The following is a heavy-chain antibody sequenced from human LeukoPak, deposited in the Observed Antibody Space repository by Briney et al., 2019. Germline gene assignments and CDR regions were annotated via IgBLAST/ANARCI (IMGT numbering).Heavy chain of an antibody. V-gene: IGHV3-23*01. CDR3: AKGSIVETTTPFDY. J-gene: IGHJ4*02. CDR2: ISGSGGST. Sequence: PGGSLRLSCAASGFTFSNYALSWVRQAPGKRLEWVSGISGSGGSTYYADSVKGRFTISRDNSKNTLYLQMNSLRAEDTAVYYCAKGSIVETTTPFDYWGQGTLVTVSS. D-gene: IGHD1-26*01. CDR1: GFTFSNYA.